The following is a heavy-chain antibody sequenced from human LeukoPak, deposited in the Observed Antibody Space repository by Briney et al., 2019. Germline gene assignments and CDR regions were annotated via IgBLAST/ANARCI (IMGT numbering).Heavy chain of an antibody. D-gene: IGHD2/OR15-2a*01. CDR1: GFTFSSHG. Sequence: GGSLRLSCAASGFTFSSHGMNWVRQAPGKGLEWVSGISPSGGITYYTDSVKGRFTISRDNSKNTLFLQMNSLRADDTAVYYFARPFLAGGYYMDVWGKGTTVSVSS. V-gene: IGHV3-23*01. CDR3: ARPFLAGGYYMDV. CDR2: ISPSGGIT. J-gene: IGHJ6*03.